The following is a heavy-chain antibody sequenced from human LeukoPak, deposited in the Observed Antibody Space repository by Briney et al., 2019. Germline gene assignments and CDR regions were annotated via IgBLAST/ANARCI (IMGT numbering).Heavy chain of an antibody. Sequence: PGGSLRLFWAASWFTFDDHGMSLVRQAPGKRLEWDSGINWNGGSIGYADSVKGRFTISRDNAKNPLYLQMNSLRAEDTALYYCARAGILGDSSGYYYEDYWGQGTLVTVSS. J-gene: IGHJ4*02. CDR3: ARAGILGDSSGYYYEDY. V-gene: IGHV3-20*04. CDR1: WFTFDDHG. CDR2: INWNGGSI. D-gene: IGHD3-22*01.